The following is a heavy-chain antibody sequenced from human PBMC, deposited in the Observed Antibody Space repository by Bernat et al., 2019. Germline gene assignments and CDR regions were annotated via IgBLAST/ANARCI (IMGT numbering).Heavy chain of an antibody. CDR3: ARGAGGSYGMDD. Sequence: QVQLVESGGGVVQPGRSLRLSCAASGFTFSSYGMHWVRQAPGKGLEWVAVIWYDGSNKYYADSVKGRFTISRDNSKNTLYLQMNSLRAEDTAVYYCARGAGGSYGMDDWGQGTTVTVSS. V-gene: IGHV3-33*01. J-gene: IGHJ6*02. CDR2: IWYDGSNK. CDR1: GFTFSSYG.